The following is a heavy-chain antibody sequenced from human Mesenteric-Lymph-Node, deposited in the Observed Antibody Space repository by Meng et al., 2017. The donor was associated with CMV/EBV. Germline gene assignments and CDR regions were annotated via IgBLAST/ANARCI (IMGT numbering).Heavy chain of an antibody. V-gene: IGHV4-61*01. CDR3: ARDTYYYDSSGDALDI. J-gene: IGHJ3*02. CDR2: IYYSGST. CDR1: GGSVSSGSYY. D-gene: IGHD3-22*01. Sequence: SETLSLTCTVSGGSVSSGSYYWSWIRQPPGKGLEWIGSIYYSGSTNYNPSVKSRVTVSVDTSKNQFSLRLSSVTAADTAVYYCARDTYYYDSSGDALDIWGQGTMVTVSS.